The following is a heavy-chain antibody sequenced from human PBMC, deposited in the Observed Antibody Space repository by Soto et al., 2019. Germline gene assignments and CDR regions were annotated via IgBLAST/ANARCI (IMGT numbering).Heavy chain of an antibody. CDR2: ISGSGGST. CDR1: GFTFSSYA. Sequence: EVQLLESGGGLVQPGGSLRLSCAASGFTFSSYAMSWVRQAPGKGLEWVSAISGSGGSTYYADSVKGRFTISRDNSKNTLYLQMNSLRAEDTAVYYCAPRVSWHELEPYSYYYYGMDVWGQGTTVTVSS. D-gene: IGHD1-1*01. CDR3: APRVSWHELEPYSYYYYGMDV. J-gene: IGHJ6*02. V-gene: IGHV3-23*01.